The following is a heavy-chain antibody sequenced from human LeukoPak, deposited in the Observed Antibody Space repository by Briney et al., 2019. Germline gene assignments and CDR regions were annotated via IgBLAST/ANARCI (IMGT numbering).Heavy chain of an antibody. Sequence: GESLKISCKGSGYSFTSYWIGWVRQMPGKGLEWMGIIYPGDSDTRYSPSFQGQVTISADTSISTAYLQWSSLKASDTAMYYCARHLFSGWYKNGMGVWGQGTTVTVSS. CDR3: ARHLFSGWYKNGMGV. CDR2: IYPGDSDT. V-gene: IGHV5-51*01. CDR1: GYSFTSYW. D-gene: IGHD6-13*01. J-gene: IGHJ6*02.